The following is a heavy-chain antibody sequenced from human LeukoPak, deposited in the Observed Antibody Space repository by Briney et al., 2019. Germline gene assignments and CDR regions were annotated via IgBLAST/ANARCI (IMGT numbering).Heavy chain of an antibody. J-gene: IGHJ4*02. CDR2: IVVGSGNT. CDR3: AAVSPRILNLVYFDY. CDR1: GFTFTSSA. Sequence: ASVKVSCKASGFTFTSSAMQWVRQARGQRLEWIGWIVVGSGNTNYAQKFQERVTITRDMSTSKAYMELSSLRSEDTAVYYCAAVSPRILNLVYFDYWGQGTLVTVSS. V-gene: IGHV1-58*02. D-gene: IGHD2-15*01.